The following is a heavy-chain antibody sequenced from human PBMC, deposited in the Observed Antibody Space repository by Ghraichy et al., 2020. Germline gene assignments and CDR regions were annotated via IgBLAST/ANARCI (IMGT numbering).Heavy chain of an antibody. V-gene: IGHV5-51*01. CDR2: IYPGDSDT. CDR3: ARQGRYYDSSGYYRGQDAFDS. CDR1: GYSFTSYW. D-gene: IGHD3-22*01. Sequence: GESLNISCKGSGYSFTSYWIGWVRQMPGKGLEWMGIIYPGDSDTRYSPSFQGQVTISADKSISTAYLQWSSLKASDTAMYYCARQGRYYDSSGYYRGQDAFDSWGQGTMVTVSS. J-gene: IGHJ3*02.